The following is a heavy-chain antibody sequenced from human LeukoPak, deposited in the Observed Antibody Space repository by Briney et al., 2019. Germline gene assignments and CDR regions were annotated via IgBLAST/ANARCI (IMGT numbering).Heavy chain of an antibody. D-gene: IGHD3-3*01. J-gene: IGHJ4*02. CDR3: ARGLYDFWSGYYTGVGYYFDY. Sequence: SETLSLTCAVYGGSFSGYYWSWIRQPPGKGLERIGEINHSGSTNYNPSLKSRVTISVDTSKNQFSLKLSSVTAADTAVYYCARGLYDFWSGYYTGVGYYFDYWGQGTLVTVSS. CDR2: INHSGST. CDR1: GGSFSGYY. V-gene: IGHV4-34*01.